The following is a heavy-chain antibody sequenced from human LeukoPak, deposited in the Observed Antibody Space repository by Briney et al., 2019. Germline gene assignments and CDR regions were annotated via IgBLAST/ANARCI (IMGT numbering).Heavy chain of an antibody. CDR1: GFTFSSYG. V-gene: IGHV3-33*01. D-gene: IGHD3-10*01. Sequence: GGSLRLSCAASGFTFSSYGMHWVRQAPGRGLEWVALIWYDGRNKYYADSVKGRFTISRDNSKNTLYLQMNSLRAEDTAVYYCARDRNRGYWGQGTLVTVSS. CDR2: IWYDGRNK. CDR3: ARDRNRGY. J-gene: IGHJ4*02.